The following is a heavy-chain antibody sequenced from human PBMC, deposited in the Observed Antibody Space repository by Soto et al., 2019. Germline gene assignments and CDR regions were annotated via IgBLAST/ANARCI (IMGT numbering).Heavy chain of an antibody. Sequence: HPSGSMILSCAASECPFSRYAMHWVRQAPGKGLEWVAVISYDGSNKYYADSVKGRFTISRDNSKNTLYLQMNSLRAEDTAVYYCARAFRSIAVAGTVLPYWGQGTLVTVSP. D-gene: IGHD6-19*01. CDR1: ECPFSRYA. J-gene: IGHJ4*02. CDR2: ISYDGSNK. V-gene: IGHV3-30-3*01. CDR3: ARAFRSIAVAGTVLPY.